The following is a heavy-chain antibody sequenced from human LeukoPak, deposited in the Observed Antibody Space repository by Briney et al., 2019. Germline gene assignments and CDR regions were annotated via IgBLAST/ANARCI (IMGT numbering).Heavy chain of an antibody. CDR1: GGTFSSYA. V-gene: IGHV1-69*04. D-gene: IGHD2-2*02. CDR2: IIPIFGIA. J-gene: IGHJ4*02. CDR3: AREVVPAAIEFGFDY. Sequence: SVKVSCKASGGTFSSYAISWVRQAPGQGLEWMGRIIPIFGIANYAQKFQGRVTITADKSTSTAYMELSRLRSEDTAVYYCAREVVPAAIEFGFDYWGQGTLVTVSS.